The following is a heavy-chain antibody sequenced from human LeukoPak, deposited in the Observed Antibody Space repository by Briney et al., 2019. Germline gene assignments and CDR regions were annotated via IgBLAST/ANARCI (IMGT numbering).Heavy chain of an antibody. CDR3: TRHDTTIFGVVIDY. V-gene: IGHV3-73*01. D-gene: IGHD3-3*01. Sequence: GGSLRLSCAAPGFTFSGSAMHWVRQASGKGLEWVGRIRSKANSHATAYAASVKGRFTISRDDSKNMAYLQMNSLKTEDTAVYYCTRHDTTIFGVVIDYWGQGTLVTVSS. CDR1: GFTFSGSA. CDR2: IRSKANSHAT. J-gene: IGHJ4*02.